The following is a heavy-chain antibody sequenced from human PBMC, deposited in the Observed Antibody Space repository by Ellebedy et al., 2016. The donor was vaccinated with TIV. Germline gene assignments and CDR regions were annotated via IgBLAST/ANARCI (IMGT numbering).Heavy chain of an antibody. D-gene: IGHD3/OR15-3a*01. CDR2: MKPGSGNT. Sequence: AASVKVSCKASGYTFTDYDINWVRQATGQGLEYLGWMKPGSGNTGYARKFEGRVTMTRNTSTSTAYMELGSLRSDDTAVYYCVVGLFHPWGQGTLVSVSS. J-gene: IGHJ5*02. V-gene: IGHV1-8*01. CDR1: GYTFTDYD. CDR3: VVGLFHP.